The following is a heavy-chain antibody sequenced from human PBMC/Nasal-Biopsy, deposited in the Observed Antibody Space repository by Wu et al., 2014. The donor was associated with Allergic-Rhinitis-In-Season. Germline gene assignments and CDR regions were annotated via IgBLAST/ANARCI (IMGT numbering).Heavy chain of an antibody. V-gene: IGHV3-48*02. CDR1: GFTLSSYS. CDR3: ARGGFTIFGVPKTGAFDL. J-gene: IGHJ3*01. D-gene: IGHD3-3*01. CDR2: ISSSGSLR. Sequence: LRLSCAASGFTLSSYSMNWVRQSPGKGLEWVSFISSSGSLRYYADSVKGRFSTSRDNFKNSLYLEMNSLRDEDTAVYYCARGGFTIFGVPKTGAFDLWGQGTLVTVSS.